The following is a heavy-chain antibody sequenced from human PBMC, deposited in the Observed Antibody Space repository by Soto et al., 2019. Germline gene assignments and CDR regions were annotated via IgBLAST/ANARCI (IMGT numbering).Heavy chain of an antibody. J-gene: IGHJ6*03. CDR1: GGSFSGYY. V-gene: IGHV4-34*01. Sequence: PSETLSLTCSVYGGSFSGYYWSWIRQPPGKGLEWIGEVNHSGSTNYNPSLKSRVTISVDTSKSQFSLKLSSVTAADTAVYYCARSYYDFWSGDYYYYMDVWGKGTTVTVS. CDR2: VNHSGST. D-gene: IGHD3-3*01. CDR3: ARSYYDFWSGDYYYYMDV.